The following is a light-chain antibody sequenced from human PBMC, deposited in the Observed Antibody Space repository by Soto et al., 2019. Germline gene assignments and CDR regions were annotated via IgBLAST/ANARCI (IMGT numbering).Light chain of an antibody. CDR3: MQSLQTPWT. CDR2: LGS. J-gene: IGKJ1*01. CDR1: QSLLFSNGYNY. V-gene: IGKV2-28*01. Sequence: DIVMTQSPLSLPVTPGEPASISCRSSQSLLFSNGYNYLDWYLQKPGQSPHLLIYLGSDRASGVPDMFSGSGSGTDFTLKISRVEAEDVGVYYCMQSLQTPWTFGQGTKVEIK.